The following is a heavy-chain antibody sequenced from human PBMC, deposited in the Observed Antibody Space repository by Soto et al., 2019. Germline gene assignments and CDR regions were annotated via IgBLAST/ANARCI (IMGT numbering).Heavy chain of an antibody. Sequence: ASVKVSCKASGYTFTSYAMHWVRQAPGQRLEWMGWINAGNGNTKYSQKFQGRVTITRDTSASTAYMELSSLRSEDTAVYYCAREGVWRLVSYDYYYMDVWGKGTTVTVSS. J-gene: IGHJ6*03. D-gene: IGHD6-19*01. CDR1: GYTFTSYA. V-gene: IGHV1-3*01. CDR2: INAGNGNT. CDR3: AREGVWRLVSYDYYYMDV.